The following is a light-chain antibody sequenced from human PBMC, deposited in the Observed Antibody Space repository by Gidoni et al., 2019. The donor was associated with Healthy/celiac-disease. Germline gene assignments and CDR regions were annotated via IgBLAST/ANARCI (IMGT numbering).Light chain of an antibody. CDR1: QGISSY. V-gene: IGKV1-9*01. CDR2: AAS. J-gene: IGKJ2*01. CDR3: QQLNSYPYT. Sequence: DIQLTQSPSFLSASVGDRVPITCRASQGISSYLAWYQQKPGKAPKLLIYAASTLQSGVPSRFSGSGSGTEFTLTISSLQPEDFATYYCQQLNSYPYTFXXXTKLEIK.